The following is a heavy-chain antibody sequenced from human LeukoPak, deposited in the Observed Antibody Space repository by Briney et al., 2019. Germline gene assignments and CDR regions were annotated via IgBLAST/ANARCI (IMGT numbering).Heavy chain of an antibody. Sequence: SETLSLTCTVSGGSISSYYWSWLRQPPGKGLEWIGYIYYSGSTNYNPSLKSRVTISVDTSKNQFSLKLSSVTAADTAVYYCARDRSNELDYWGQGTLVTVSS. J-gene: IGHJ4*02. D-gene: IGHD4-11*01. CDR3: ARDRSNELDY. CDR2: IYYSGST. CDR1: GGSISSYY. V-gene: IGHV4-59*01.